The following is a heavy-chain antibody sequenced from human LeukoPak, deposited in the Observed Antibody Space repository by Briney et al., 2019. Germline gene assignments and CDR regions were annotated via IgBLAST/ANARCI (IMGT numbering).Heavy chain of an antibody. D-gene: IGHD4-17*01. CDR3: ARDHGDYGDYAFDY. J-gene: IGHJ4*02. CDR1: GFTFSSYA. CDR2: ISYDGSNK. V-gene: IGHV3-30*04. Sequence: GRSLRLSCAASGFTFSSYAMHWVRQAPGKGLEWVAVISYDGSNKYYADSVKGRFTISRDNSKNTLYLQMNSLRAEDTAVYYCARDHGDYGDYAFDYWGQGTLVTVSS.